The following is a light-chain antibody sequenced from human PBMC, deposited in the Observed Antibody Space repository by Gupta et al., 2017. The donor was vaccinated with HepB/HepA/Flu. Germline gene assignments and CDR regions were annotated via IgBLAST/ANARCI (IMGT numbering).Light chain of an antibody. CDR2: AAS. Sequence: DMQMTQATSSLFVSVGDRVTITCRASQSISSYLNWYQQKPGKAPKLLIYAASSLQSGVPSRFSGSGSGTDFTLTISSLQPEDFATYYCQQSYSTPKTFGGGTKVEIK. V-gene: IGKV1-39*01. CDR3: QQSYSTPKT. CDR1: QSISSY. J-gene: IGKJ4*01.